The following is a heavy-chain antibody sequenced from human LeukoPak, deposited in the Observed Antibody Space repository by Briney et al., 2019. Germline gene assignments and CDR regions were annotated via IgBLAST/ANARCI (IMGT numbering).Heavy chain of an antibody. CDR1: GFTFSNYG. CDR2: INYDGSNK. CDR3: VRALTTGGRTDY. J-gene: IGHJ4*02. V-gene: IGHV3-33*01. Sequence: GGSLRLSCAASGFTFSNYGIHWVRQAPDKGLEWVAVINYDGSNKYYADSVKGRFTISRDNSKNTLYLQMNSLRVEDTAVYYCVRALTTGGRTDYWGQGTLVTVSS. D-gene: IGHD4-17*01.